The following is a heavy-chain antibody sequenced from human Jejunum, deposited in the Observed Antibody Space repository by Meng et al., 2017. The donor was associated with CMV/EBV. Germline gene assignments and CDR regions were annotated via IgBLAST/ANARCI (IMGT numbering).Heavy chain of an antibody. Sequence: QAQDSCPVPLNPSEPLSLTCTVSCAYIANSFYGAWIRQPPGRGLEWIGSIYYGGSTYYSPSLKSRVTMSVDTSKNRLSLNLNSLTAADTAVYYCARGIYYYDTSSSHYFDFWGQGTLVTVSS. CDR1: CAYIANSFY. CDR3: ARGIYYYDTSSSHYFDF. D-gene: IGHD3-22*01. J-gene: IGHJ4*02. V-gene: IGHV4-39*07. CDR2: IYYGGST.